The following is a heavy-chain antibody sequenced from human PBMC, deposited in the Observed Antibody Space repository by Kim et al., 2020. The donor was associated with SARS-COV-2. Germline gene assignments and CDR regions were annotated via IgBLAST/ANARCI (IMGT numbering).Heavy chain of an antibody. Sequence: YGQKFQGRVTMTRDTSANTVYMEVSSLRSEDTAIYYCVKEASRLKDFDFWGQGTLVIVPS. V-gene: IGHV1-46*01. CDR3: VKEASRLKDFDF. J-gene: IGHJ4*02.